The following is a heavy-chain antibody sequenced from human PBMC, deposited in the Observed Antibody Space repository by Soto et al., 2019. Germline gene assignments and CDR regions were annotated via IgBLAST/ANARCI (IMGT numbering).Heavy chain of an antibody. D-gene: IGHD3-16*01. CDR2: IYYSGST. Sequence: ETLSLTCTVSGGSISSSSYYWGWIRQPPGKGLEWIGSIYYSGSTYYNPSLKSRVTISVDTSKNQFSLKLSSVTAADTAVYYCARRSHDYVYALDYWGQGTLVTVSS. V-gene: IGHV4-39*01. CDR3: ARRSHDYVYALDY. J-gene: IGHJ4*02. CDR1: GGSISSSSYY.